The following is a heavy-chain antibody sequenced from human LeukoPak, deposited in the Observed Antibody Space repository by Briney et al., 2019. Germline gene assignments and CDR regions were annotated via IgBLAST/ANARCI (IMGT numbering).Heavy chain of an antibody. CDR1: GYTFTNYG. J-gene: IGHJ4*02. Sequence: ASVKVSCKASGYTFTNYGISWVRQAPGQGLEWMGWISAYNGNTNYAQKLQGRVTMTTDTSTSTAYMELRSLRSDDTAVYYCARASTYDSSGYYVRAIDYWGQGTLVTVSS. CDR2: ISAYNGNT. D-gene: IGHD3-22*01. V-gene: IGHV1-18*01. CDR3: ARASTYDSSGYYVRAIDY.